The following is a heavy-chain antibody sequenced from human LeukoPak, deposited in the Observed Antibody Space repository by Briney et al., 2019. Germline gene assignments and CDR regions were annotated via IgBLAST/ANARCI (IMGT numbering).Heavy chain of an antibody. V-gene: IGHV4-59*01. J-gene: IGHJ3*02. CDR2: IYYSGST. CDR1: GGSISSYY. CDR3: ARAIAAAGKLDAFDI. D-gene: IGHD6-13*01. Sequence: ASETLSLTCTVSGGSISSYYWSWIRQPPGKGLEWIGYIYYSGSTYYNPSLKSRVTISVDTSKNQFSLKLSSVTAADTAVYYCARAIAAAGKLDAFDIWGQGTMVTVSS.